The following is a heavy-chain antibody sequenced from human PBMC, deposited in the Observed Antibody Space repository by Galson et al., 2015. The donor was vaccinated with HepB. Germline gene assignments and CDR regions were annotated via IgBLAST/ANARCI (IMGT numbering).Heavy chain of an antibody. Sequence: PALVKPTQTLTLTCTFSGFSLSTHGVGVGWIRQPPGKALEWLALIFWDDDKRYSPSLETRLTVTKDTSKNQVVLSMTNMDPVDTATYYCAHRSGRVFGFDYWGQGTLVTVSS. CDR2: IFWDDDK. V-gene: IGHV2-5*02. CDR3: AHRSGRVFGFDY. CDR1: GFSLSTHGVG. D-gene: IGHD2-8*01. J-gene: IGHJ4*02.